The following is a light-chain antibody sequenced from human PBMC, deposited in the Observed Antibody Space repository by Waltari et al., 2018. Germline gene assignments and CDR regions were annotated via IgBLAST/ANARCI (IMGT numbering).Light chain of an antibody. CDR3: MQALQTPLT. Sequence: DIVMTQSPLSLPVTPGEPASISCRSSQSLLHSNGYNYLDWYLQKPGQSPQLLIYLGSNRTSGVPERFSGSGSGTEFTLKISRVEAEDVGVYYCMQALQTPLTFGGGTK. V-gene: IGKV2-28*01. CDR1: QSLLHSNGYNY. CDR2: LGS. J-gene: IGKJ4*01.